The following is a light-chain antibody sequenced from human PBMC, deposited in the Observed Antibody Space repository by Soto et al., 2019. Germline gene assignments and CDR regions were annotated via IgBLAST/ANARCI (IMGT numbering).Light chain of an antibody. CDR3: MQSTQLPPT. J-gene: IGKJ5*01. Sequence: DVAMTQTPLYMSAAPGQPASISCKSSQSPLHITGAAFLFGYLQQPGQSPQLLIYEVSTRVSGVPDRCSGGGSGTDFTLEISRVETDDVGIYYCMQSTQLPPTFGQGTRLEIK. CDR1: QSPLHITGAAF. V-gene: IGKV2D-29*02. CDR2: EVS.